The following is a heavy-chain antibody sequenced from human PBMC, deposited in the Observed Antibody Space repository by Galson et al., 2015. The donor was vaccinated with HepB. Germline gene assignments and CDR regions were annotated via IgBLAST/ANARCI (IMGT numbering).Heavy chain of an antibody. CDR3: ARVGGRLGYCSGGACSNWFDP. V-gene: IGHV1-69*13. D-gene: IGHD2-15*01. CDR1: GGTFSSYA. J-gene: IGHJ5*02. CDR2: IIPIVGTA. Sequence: SVKVSCKASGGTFSSYAVSWVRQAPGQGLEWMGGIIPIVGTANYAQKFHGRVTITADESTSTAYMELSSLRSEDTAVYYCARVGGRLGYCSGGACSNWFDPWGHGTLVIVSS.